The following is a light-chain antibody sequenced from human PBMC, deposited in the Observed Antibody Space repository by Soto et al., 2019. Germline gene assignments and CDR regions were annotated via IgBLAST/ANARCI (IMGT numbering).Light chain of an antibody. CDR2: KAS. CDR3: QHYNSYSEA. CDR1: QTISSW. Sequence: IQLTQSPYTLNGSVGDRVTITCRASQTISSWLALYQQKPGKAPKLLIYKASTLKSGVPSRFSGSGSGTEFTLTISSLQPDDFATYYCQHYNSYSEAFGQGTKVDIK. V-gene: IGKV1-5*03. J-gene: IGKJ1*01.